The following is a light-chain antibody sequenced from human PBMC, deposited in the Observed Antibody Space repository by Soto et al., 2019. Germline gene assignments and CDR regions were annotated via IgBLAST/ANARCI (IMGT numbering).Light chain of an antibody. CDR1: SSDVGGYNY. Sequence: QSVLTQPASVSGSPGQSITISCTGTSSDVGGYNYVSWYQQHPGKAPKLMIYEVSNRPSGVSNRFSGSKSGNTASLTISGLQVEDEADYYCSSYTTRITLYVFGTGTKVTVL. J-gene: IGLJ1*01. V-gene: IGLV2-14*01. CDR2: EVS. CDR3: SSYTTRITLYV.